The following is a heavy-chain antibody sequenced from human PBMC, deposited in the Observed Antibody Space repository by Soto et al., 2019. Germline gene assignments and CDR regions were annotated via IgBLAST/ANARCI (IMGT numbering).Heavy chain of an antibody. CDR3: ARVTPSLGIAAAGSWFDP. Sequence: QVQLVQSGAEVKKPGASVKVSCKASGYTFTSYGISWVRQAPGQGLEWMGWISPYNGNTNYAQKLQGRVTMTTDTSTSTDYMELRSLRSADTAVYYCARVTPSLGIAAAGSWFDPWGQGTLVTVSS. D-gene: IGHD6-13*01. J-gene: IGHJ5*02. CDR1: GYTFTSYG. V-gene: IGHV1-18*01. CDR2: ISPYNGNT.